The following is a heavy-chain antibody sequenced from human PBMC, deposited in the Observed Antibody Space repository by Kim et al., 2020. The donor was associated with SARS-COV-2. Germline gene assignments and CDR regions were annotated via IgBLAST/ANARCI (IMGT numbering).Heavy chain of an antibody. J-gene: IGHJ5*02. V-gene: IGHV3-64D*06. Sequence: GGSLRLSCSASGFTFSSYAMHWVRQAPGKGLEYVSAISSNGGSTYYADSVKGRFTISRDNSKNTLYLQMSSLRAEDTAVYYCVKEGYSSSWYKMRLVNWFDPWGQGTLVTVSS. CDR1: GFTFSSYA. CDR2: ISSNGGST. CDR3: VKEGYSSSWYKMRLVNWFDP. D-gene: IGHD6-13*01.